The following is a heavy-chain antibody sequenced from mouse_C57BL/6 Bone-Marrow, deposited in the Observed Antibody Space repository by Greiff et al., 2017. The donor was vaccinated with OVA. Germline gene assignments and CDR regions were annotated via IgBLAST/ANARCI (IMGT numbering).Heavy chain of an antibody. V-gene: IGHV6-6*01. CDR3: SYYYGSSGGWYFDV. D-gene: IGHD1-1*01. Sequence: VQLKESGGGLVQPGGSMKLSCAASGFTFSDAWMDWVRQSPEKGLEWVAEIRNKANNHATYYAESVKGRFTISRDDSKSSVYLQMNSLRAEDTGIYYCSYYYGSSGGWYFDVWGTGTTVTVSS. CDR1: GFTFSDAW. J-gene: IGHJ1*03. CDR2: IRNKANNHAT.